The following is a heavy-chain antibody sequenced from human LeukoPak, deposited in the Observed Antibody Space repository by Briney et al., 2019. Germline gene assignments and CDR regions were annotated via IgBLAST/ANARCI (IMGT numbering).Heavy chain of an antibody. CDR1: GFTFSSYA. Sequence: GGSLRLSCAASGFTFSSYAMHWVRQAPGKGLEWVAVISYDGSNKYYADSVKGRFTISRDNSKNTLYLQMNSLRAEDTAVYYCAREGLRIDAFDIWGQGTMVTVSS. CDR3: AREGLRIDAFDI. V-gene: IGHV3-30*04. CDR2: ISYDGSNK. D-gene: IGHD2/OR15-2a*01. J-gene: IGHJ3*02.